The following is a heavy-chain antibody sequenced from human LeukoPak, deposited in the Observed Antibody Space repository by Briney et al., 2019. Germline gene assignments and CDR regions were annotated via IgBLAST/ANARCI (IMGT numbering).Heavy chain of an antibody. CDR3: TTDSRYSGYDN. J-gene: IGHJ4*02. V-gene: IGHV3-15*01. CDR2: IKSKTDGGT. D-gene: IGHD5-12*01. Sequence: KPGGSLRLSCAASGFTFSDGWMSWVRQAPGKGLEWVGRIKSKTDGGTDYAAPVKGRFSISRDDLKKTLYLEMNSLKTEDTGVYYCTTDSRYSGYDNWGQGTLVTVSS. CDR1: GFTFSDGW.